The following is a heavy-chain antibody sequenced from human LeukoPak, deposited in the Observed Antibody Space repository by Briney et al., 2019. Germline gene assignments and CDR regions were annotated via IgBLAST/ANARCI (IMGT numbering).Heavy chain of an antibody. CDR3: ARRYGSGSYFYFDN. J-gene: IGHJ4*02. D-gene: IGHD3-10*01. Sequence: GGSLRLSCAASGFTFSSYWMHWVRQAPGKGLVWVSRINSDGSSTSYADSVQGRFTISRDNAKNTLYLQMNSLRAEDTAVYYCARRYGSGSYFYFDNWGQGTLVTVSS. CDR2: INSDGSST. CDR1: GFTFSSYW. V-gene: IGHV3-74*01.